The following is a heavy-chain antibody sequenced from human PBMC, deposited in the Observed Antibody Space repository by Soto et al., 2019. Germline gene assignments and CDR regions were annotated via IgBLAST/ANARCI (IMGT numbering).Heavy chain of an antibody. CDR1: GDSVSSNSAA. D-gene: IGHD3-10*01. J-gene: IGHJ6*02. CDR2: TYYRSKWYN. V-gene: IGHV6-1*01. CDR3: ARDLYGSGSYYFYYYYGMDV. Sequence: SQTLSLTCAISGDSVSSNSAALNWIRQSPSRGLEWLGRTYYRSKWYNDYAVSVKSRITINPDTSKNQFSLQLNSVTPEDTAVYCCARDLYGSGSYYFYYYYGMDVWGQGTTVTVSS.